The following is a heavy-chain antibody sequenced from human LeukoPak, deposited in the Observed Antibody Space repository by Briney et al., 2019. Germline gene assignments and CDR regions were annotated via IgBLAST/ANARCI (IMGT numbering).Heavy chain of an antibody. CDR3: ARGYCSSTSCYFDY. CDR2: ISWNGGST. V-gene: IGHV3-20*04. J-gene: IGHJ4*02. CDR1: GFTFDDYG. Sequence: GGSLRLSCAASGFTFDDYGMSWVRQAPGKGLEWVSGISWNGGSTGYADSVKGRFTISRDNAKNSLYLQMNSLRAEDTALYYCARGYCSSTSCYFDYWGQGTLVTVSS. D-gene: IGHD2-2*01.